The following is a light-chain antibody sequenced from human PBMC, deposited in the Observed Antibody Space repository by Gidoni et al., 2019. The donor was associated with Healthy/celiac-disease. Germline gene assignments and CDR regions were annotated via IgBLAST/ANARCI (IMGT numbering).Light chain of an antibody. J-gene: IGKJ1*01. CDR1: QSVSSY. Sequence: EIVLTHYRATLSWSPGERATLSCRASQSVSSYLAWYQQKPGQAPRLLIYDASNSATGIRDRFSGSGDGTDFTPTSSRLEAEDVAVYYCQRRSNGGTFGQXTKVEIK. CDR2: DAS. CDR3: QRRSNGGT. V-gene: IGKV3-11*01.